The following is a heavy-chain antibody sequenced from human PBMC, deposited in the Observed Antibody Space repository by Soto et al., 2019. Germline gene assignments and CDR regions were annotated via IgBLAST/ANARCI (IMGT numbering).Heavy chain of an antibody. V-gene: IGHV5-10-1*01. D-gene: IGHD6-13*01. CDR2: IDPNDSYN. J-gene: IGHJ5*02. Sequence: EVQLVQSGAEVKKPGESLRISCKGSGYNFTSYWINWVRQMPGKGLAWMGRIDPNDSYNNYSPSFQGHVTISADKSISTADLQWSRLKASDTAMYYCARTGSYSSNQGYWFDPWGQGTLVTVSS. CDR3: ARTGSYSSNQGYWFDP. CDR1: GYNFTSYW.